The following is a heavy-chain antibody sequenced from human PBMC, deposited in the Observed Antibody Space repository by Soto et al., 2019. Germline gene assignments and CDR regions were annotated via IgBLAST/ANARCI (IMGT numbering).Heavy chain of an antibody. CDR3: AKGGWYYTFDY. V-gene: IGHV3-23*01. CDR2: ISGSGDGT. J-gene: IGHJ4*02. Sequence: GGSLRLSCAASGFTFSSFAMSWVRQVPGKGLEWVSSISGSGDGTYYADSVKGRFTISRDNSKNRLSLQMNSLRAEDTAVYYCAKGGWYYTFDYWGRGTLVAVSS. CDR1: GFTFSSFA. D-gene: IGHD6-19*01.